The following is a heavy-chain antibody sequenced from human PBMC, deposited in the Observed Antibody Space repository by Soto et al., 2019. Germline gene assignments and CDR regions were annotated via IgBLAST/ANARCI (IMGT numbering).Heavy chain of an antibody. D-gene: IGHD2-15*01. CDR2: ISSSSATI. CDR3: ARDGGDCSGGTCYSNYFDC. Sequence: EVQLVESGGGLVQPGGSLRFSCAASGFTFSSYGMNWVRQAPGKGLEWVSYISSSSATIYYADSVKGRITISRDNAKNSLYLQMNSLRDEDTAVSYCARDGGDCSGGTCYSNYFDCWGQGTLVTVSS. CDR1: GFTFSSYG. V-gene: IGHV3-48*02. J-gene: IGHJ4*02.